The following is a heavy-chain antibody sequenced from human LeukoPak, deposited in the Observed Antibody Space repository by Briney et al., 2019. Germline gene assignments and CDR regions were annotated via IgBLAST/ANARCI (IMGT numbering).Heavy chain of an antibody. V-gene: IGHV4-61*02. J-gene: IGHJ5*02. Sequence: PSETLSLTCTVSGGSISSGSYYWSWIRQPAGKGLEWIGRIYTSGSTNYNPSLKSRVTISVDTSKNQFSLKLSSVTAADTAVYYCARGNPYDFWSGYPNWFDPWGQGTLVTVSS. CDR3: ARGNPYDFWSGYPNWFDP. CDR1: GGSISSGSYY. CDR2: IYTSGST. D-gene: IGHD3-3*01.